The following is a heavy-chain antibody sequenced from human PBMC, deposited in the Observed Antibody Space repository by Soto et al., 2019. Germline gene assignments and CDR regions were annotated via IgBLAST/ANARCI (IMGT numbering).Heavy chain of an antibody. CDR2: ISYDGSNK. D-gene: IGHD3-22*01. V-gene: IGHV3-30-3*01. Sequence: LRLSCAACGFTFSSYAMHWVRQAPGKGLEWVAVISYDGSNKYYADSVKGGFTISRDNSKNTLYLQMNSLRAEDTAVYYCARDSYYYDSSGYWDWFDPWGQGTLVTVSS. J-gene: IGHJ5*02. CDR3: ARDSYYYDSSGYWDWFDP. CDR1: GFTFSSYA.